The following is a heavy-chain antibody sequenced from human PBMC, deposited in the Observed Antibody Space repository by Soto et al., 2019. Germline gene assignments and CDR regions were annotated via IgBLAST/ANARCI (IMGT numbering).Heavy chain of an antibody. CDR2: IIPILGIA. D-gene: IGHD6-19*01. V-gene: IGHV1-69*02. Sequence: VKVSCKASGGTFSSYTISWVRQAPGQGLEWMGRIIPILGIANYAQKFQGRVTITADKSTSTAYMELSSLRSEDTAVYYCARVGIAVAGYNWFDPWGQGTLVTVSS. CDR3: ARVGIAVAGYNWFDP. CDR1: GGTFSSYT. J-gene: IGHJ5*02.